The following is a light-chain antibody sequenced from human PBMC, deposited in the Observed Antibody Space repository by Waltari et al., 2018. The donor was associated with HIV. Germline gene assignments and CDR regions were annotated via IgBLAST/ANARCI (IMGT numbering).Light chain of an antibody. CDR3: HQSSSLPHT. J-gene: IGKJ2*01. CDR1: QSIGSN. CDR2: YAS. Sequence: EIVLTQSPDVQSVTPKEKVTITCRDSQSIGSNLHWYQQKPDQSPKLLIKYASRSFSGVPSRFSGSGSGTDFTLTISRLEAEDAATYYCHQSSSLPHTFGQGPKLEIK. V-gene: IGKV6-21*01.